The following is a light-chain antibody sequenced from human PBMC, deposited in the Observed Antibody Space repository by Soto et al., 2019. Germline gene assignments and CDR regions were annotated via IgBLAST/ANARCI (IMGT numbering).Light chain of an antibody. Sequence: QSVLTQPPSASGTPGQRVTISCSGSSSNIGSNTVNWYQQLPGTAPKLLIYSNNQRPSGVPDRLSGSKSGTSASLASSGLQSEDEADYYCAAWDDRLNGWVFGGGTKVTVL. CDR3: AAWDDRLNGWV. V-gene: IGLV1-44*01. CDR1: SSNIGSNT. CDR2: SNN. J-gene: IGLJ3*02.